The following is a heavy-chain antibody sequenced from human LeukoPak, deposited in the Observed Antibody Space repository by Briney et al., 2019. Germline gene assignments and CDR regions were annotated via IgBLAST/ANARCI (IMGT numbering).Heavy chain of an antibody. CDR3: TRDAESGTDY. V-gene: IGHV3-33*01. Sequence: GGSLRLSCAASGFTFSSYGILWVRQAPGKGLEWVAVIWYDGSNKYYADSVKGRFTISRDNSKNTLYLQMNSLKTEDTAVYYCTRDAESGTDYWGQGTLVTVSS. CDR1: GFTFSSYG. J-gene: IGHJ4*02. CDR2: IWYDGSNK.